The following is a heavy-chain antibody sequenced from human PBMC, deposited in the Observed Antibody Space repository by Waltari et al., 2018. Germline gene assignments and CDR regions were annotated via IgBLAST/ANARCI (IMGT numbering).Heavy chain of an antibody. CDR2: IYHSGST. J-gene: IGHJ4*02. CDR1: GGSIRSSNW. Sequence: QVQLQESGPGLVKPSGTLSLTCAVSGGSIRSSNWWSWVRQPPGKGLEWIGEIYHSGSTNYNPSLKSRVSISVDKSKNQFSLNLTSVTTADTAVYYCARDPQPEYSGSSRAIEYWGQGTLVTVSS. D-gene: IGHD1-26*01. CDR3: ARDPQPEYSGSSRAIEY. V-gene: IGHV4-4*02.